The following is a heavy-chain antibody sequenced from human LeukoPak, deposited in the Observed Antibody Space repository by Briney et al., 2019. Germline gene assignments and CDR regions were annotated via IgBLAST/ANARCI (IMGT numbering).Heavy chain of an antibody. Sequence: ASETLSLTCTVSGGSISSYYWSWIRQPPGKGLEWIGYIYYSGSTNYNPSLKSRVTISVDTSKNQFSLKLSSVTAADTAVYYCARHSFDWLPSVAFDIWGQGTMVTVSS. CDR2: IYYSGST. CDR1: GGSISSYY. J-gene: IGHJ3*02. D-gene: IGHD3-9*01. CDR3: ARHSFDWLPSVAFDI. V-gene: IGHV4-59*08.